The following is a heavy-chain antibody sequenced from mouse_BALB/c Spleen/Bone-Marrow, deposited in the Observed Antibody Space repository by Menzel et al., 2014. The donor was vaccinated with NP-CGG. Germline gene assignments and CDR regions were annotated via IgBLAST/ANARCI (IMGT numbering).Heavy chain of an antibody. CDR3: ARPGGNYVLYAMDY. CDR1: GYTFTSYV. J-gene: IGHJ4*01. CDR2: TNPYNDGT. D-gene: IGHD2-1*01. V-gene: IGHV1-14*01. Sequence: EVQLQESGPELVKPGASVKMSCKASGYTFTSYVMHWVKQKPGQGLEWIGYTNPYNDGTKFNEKFKGKATLTSDKSSSTAYMELSSLTSEDSAVYYCARPGGNYVLYAMDYWGQGTSVTVSS.